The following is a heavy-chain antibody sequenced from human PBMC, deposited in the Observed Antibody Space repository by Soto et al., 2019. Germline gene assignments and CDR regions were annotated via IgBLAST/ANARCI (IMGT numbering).Heavy chain of an antibody. CDR3: ARVDASMITFGGVIPLFDY. CDR2: IYYSGST. Sequence: SETLSLTCTVSGGSVSSGSYYWSWIRQPPGKGLEWIGYIYYSGSTNYNPSLKSRVTISVDTSKNQFSLKLSSVTAADTAVYYCARVDASMITFGGVIPLFDYWGQGTMVTVYS. V-gene: IGHV4-61*01. CDR1: GGSVSSGSYY. D-gene: IGHD3-16*02. J-gene: IGHJ4*02.